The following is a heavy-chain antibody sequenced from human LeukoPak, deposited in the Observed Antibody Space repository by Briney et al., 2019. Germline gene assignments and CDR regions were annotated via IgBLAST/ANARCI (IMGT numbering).Heavy chain of an antibody. J-gene: IGHJ4*02. V-gene: IGHV3-48*01. CDR3: ARMSGSRLPGN. CDR1: GFTFSNYM. Sequence: GGSLRLSCAASGFTFSNYMMHWVRQAPGKGLEWVSYISNSGSAKYYAASVKGRFTISRDNGENSLYLQMNSLRAEDTAVYYCARMSGSRLPGNWGQGTLVTVSS. D-gene: IGHD3-3*01. CDR2: ISNSGSAK.